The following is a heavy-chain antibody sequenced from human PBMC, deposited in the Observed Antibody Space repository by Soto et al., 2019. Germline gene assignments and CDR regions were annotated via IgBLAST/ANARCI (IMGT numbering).Heavy chain of an antibody. J-gene: IGHJ3*01. CDR1: GFSLSADGVG. D-gene: IGHD2-2*01. V-gene: IGHV2-5*02. CDR3: AHAYGGTSWPNDAFDV. CDR2: IYWDDDK. Sequence: QITLKESGPPLVKPTQTLTLTCTFSGFSLSADGVGVGWIRQPPGKALEWLALIYWDDDKRYRPSLKSRPTITKDTSKNQVVLTMTNMDPVDTATYYCAHAYGGTSWPNDAFDVWGQGTVVTVSS.